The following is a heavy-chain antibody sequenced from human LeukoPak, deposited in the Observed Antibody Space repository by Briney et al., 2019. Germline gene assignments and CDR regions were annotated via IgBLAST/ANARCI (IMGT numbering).Heavy chain of an antibody. J-gene: IGHJ4*02. D-gene: IGHD2-15*01. CDR2: ISAGRTNT. CDR3: GKGRAVVGAAGPDH. CDR1: GFTFSGFA. V-gene: IGHV3-23*01. Sequence: GGXLRLSCVGSGFTFSGFAMIWVRQTPGKGLEWVSSISAGRTNTYYADSVKGGFTISRENCKKNVYMKMNSLRAQDTAIYYCGKGRAVVGAAGPDHWGQGTLVTVSS.